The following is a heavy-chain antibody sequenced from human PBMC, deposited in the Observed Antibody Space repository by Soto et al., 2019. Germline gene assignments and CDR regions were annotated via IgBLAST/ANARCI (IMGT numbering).Heavy chain of an antibody. CDR2: ISYDGSNK. Sequence: QVQLVESGGGVVQPGRSLRLSCAASGFTFSSYGMHWVRQAPGKGLEWGAVISYDGSNKYYADSVKGRFTISRDNSKNTLYLQMNSLRAEDTAVYYCAKDNDRDSSEVLIFDYWGQGTLVTVSS. V-gene: IGHV3-30*18. D-gene: IGHD3-22*01. CDR3: AKDNDRDSSEVLIFDY. CDR1: GFTFSSYG. J-gene: IGHJ4*02.